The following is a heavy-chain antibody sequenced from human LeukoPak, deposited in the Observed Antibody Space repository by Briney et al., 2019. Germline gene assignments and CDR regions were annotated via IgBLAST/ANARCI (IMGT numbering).Heavy chain of an antibody. CDR1: GFTFSSYA. CDR3: AKVHDLVRGYYYYMDV. D-gene: IGHD6-6*01. J-gene: IGHJ6*03. V-gene: IGHV3-23*01. Sequence: PGGSLRLSCAASGFTFSSYAMSWVRHAPGKGLEWVSAISGSGGSTYYADSVKGRFTISRDNSKNTLYLQMNSLRAEDTAVYYCAKVHDLVRGYYYYMDVWGKGTTVTVSS. CDR2: ISGSGGST.